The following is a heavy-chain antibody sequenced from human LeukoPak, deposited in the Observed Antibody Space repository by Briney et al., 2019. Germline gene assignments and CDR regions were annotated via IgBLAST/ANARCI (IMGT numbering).Heavy chain of an antibody. CDR2: ISPYSGNT. V-gene: IGHV1-18*01. CDR1: GYTFTSYD. D-gene: IGHD1-1*01. Sequence: ASVKVPCKASGYTFTSYDINWVRQAPGQGPEWMGWISPYSGNTNYALRLQDRVTITTDTATNTAYMELRSLRSDDTAVYYCAREGSTAFYNTWGQGTLVIVSS. CDR3: AREGSTAFYNT. J-gene: IGHJ4*02.